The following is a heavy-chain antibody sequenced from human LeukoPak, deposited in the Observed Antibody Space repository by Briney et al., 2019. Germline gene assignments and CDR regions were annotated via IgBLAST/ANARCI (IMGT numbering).Heavy chain of an antibody. V-gene: IGHV3-11*05. CDR1: GFTFSDYY. CDR2: ISSSSSYT. CDR3: ARGGTTVTEDFDY. D-gene: IGHD4-17*01. Sequence: GRSLRLSCAASGFTFSDYYMSWIRQAPGKGLEWVSYISSSSSYTNYADSVEGRFTISRDNAKNSLYLQMNSLRAEDTAVYYCARGGTTVTEDFDYWGQGTLVTVSS. J-gene: IGHJ4*02.